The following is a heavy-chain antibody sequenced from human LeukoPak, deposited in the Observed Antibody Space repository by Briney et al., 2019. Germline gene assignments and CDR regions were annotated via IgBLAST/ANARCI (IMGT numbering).Heavy chain of an antibody. V-gene: IGHV4-39*01. CDR2: IYYSGST. CDR3: ARLILRAYYFDY. D-gene: IGHD2/OR15-2a*01. CDR1: GGSIRTGDYY. J-gene: IGHJ4*02. Sequence: PSETLSLTCTVSGGSIRTGDYYWGWLRQPPGRGLEWIGSIYYSGSTYNNPSLKSRATISVDTSKNQFSLKLSSVTAADTAVYYCARLILRAYYFDYWGQGTLVTVSS.